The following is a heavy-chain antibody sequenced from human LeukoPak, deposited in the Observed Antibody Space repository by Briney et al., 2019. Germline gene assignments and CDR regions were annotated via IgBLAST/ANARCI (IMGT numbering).Heavy chain of an antibody. J-gene: IGHJ4*02. CDR3: ARESPRGHDY. CDR2: IKQDGSEK. D-gene: IGHD1-26*01. CDR1: GFTFSSYS. V-gene: IGHV3-7*01. Sequence: PGGSLRLSCVDSGFTFSSYSMNWVRQAPGKGLEWVANIKQDGSEKYYVDSVKGRFTISRDNAKNSLYLQMNSLRAEDTAVYYCARESPRGHDYWGQGTLVTVSS.